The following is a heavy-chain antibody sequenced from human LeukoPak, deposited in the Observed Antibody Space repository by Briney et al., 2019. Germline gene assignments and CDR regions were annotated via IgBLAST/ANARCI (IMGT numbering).Heavy chain of an antibody. J-gene: IGHJ3*02. D-gene: IGHD3-10*01. V-gene: IGHV3-48*01. CDR1: GFTFSTYS. Sequence: PGGSLRLSCAASGFTFSTYSMNWVRQAPGTGLEWVSYISSRSGTIYYADSVKGRFTISRDNAKNSLYLQMNSLRAEDTAVYYCARAMDYYGSGTYYNAFDIWGQGTMVTVSS. CDR2: ISSRSGTI. CDR3: ARAMDYYGSGTYYNAFDI.